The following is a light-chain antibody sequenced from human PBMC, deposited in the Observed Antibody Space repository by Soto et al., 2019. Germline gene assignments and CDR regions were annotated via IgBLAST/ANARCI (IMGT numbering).Light chain of an antibody. CDR2: GAS. V-gene: IGKV3-20*01. J-gene: IGKJ1*01. CDR1: QRLSSNY. Sequence: EIVLTQSPGTLSLSQRERATLSCRASQRLSSNYLAWFQQKPGQAPRLLIYGASSRATGIPDRFSGSGSGTDFTLTIPRLEPEDFAVYYCLQYGSSVWTFGQVTKVDIK. CDR3: LQYGSSVWT.